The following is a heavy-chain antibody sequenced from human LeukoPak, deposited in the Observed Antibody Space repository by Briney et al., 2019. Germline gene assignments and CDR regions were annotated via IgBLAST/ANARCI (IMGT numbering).Heavy chain of an antibody. CDR2: ITPLFGTA. V-gene: IGHV1-69*13. CDR3: ARDPSDIRSLIAH. J-gene: IGHJ1*01. D-gene: IGHD2-15*01. Sequence: ASVKVSCKASGGTFSKYTISWVRQRPGQGLEWMGGITPLFGTANYAQKFQGRVTITADESASTAYMEPSSLRSEDTAVYYCARDPSDIRSLIAHWGQGTLVTVSS. CDR1: GGTFSKYT.